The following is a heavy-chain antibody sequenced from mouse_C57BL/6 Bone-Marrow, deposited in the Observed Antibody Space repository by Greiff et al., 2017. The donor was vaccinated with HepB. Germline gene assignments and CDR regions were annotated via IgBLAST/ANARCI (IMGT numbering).Heavy chain of an antibody. CDR1: GFSFNTYA. CDR2: IRSKSNNYAT. Sequence: EVKLQESGGGLVQPKGSLKLSCAASGFSFNTYAMNWVRQAPGKGLEWVARIRSKSNNYATYYADSVKDRFTISRDDSESMLYLQMNNLKTEDTAMYYCVRRPLSYWGQGTLVTVSA. V-gene: IGHV10-1*01. J-gene: IGHJ3*01. CDR3: VRRPLSY.